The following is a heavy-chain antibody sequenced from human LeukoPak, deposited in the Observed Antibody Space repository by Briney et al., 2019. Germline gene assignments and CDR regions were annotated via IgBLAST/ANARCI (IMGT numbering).Heavy chain of an antibody. V-gene: IGHV3-64*02. CDR1: GFTFSSFA. Sequence: GGSLRLSCAASGFTFSSFAIHWVRQAPGKGLEYVSAISSNGGSTYYADSVKGRFTISRDNSKNNLYLQMGSLRAEDMAVYYCARIIGAAGTRYFDYWGQGTQVTVSS. CDR3: ARIIGAAGTRYFDY. CDR2: ISSNGGST. J-gene: IGHJ4*02. D-gene: IGHD6-13*01.